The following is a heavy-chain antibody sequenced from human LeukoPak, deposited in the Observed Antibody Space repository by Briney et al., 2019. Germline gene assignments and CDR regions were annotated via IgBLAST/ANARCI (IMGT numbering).Heavy chain of an antibody. CDR3: ARSWLGYYDSSGRCDY. D-gene: IGHD3-22*01. V-gene: IGHV1-18*01. CDR2: ISAYNGNT. Sequence: ASVKVSCKASGYIFTNFGISWVRQAPGQGLEWMGWISAYNGNTNYAQKLQGRVTMTTDTSTSTAYMELRSLRSDDTAVYYCARSWLGYYDSSGRCDYWGQGTLVTVSS. CDR1: GYIFTNFG. J-gene: IGHJ4*02.